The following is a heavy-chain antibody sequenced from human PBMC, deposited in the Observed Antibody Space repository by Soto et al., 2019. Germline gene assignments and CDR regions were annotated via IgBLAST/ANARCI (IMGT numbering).Heavy chain of an antibody. CDR3: VRLTVAHWYFDL. D-gene: IGHD4-4*01. Sequence: QAQLVQSGPEVREPGASVRVSCRASGYTFTTFGINWVRQATGQGLEWMGWMDTHRDNTGYAQKFQGRVTMTRATPMSTAYLELSSLTSDDTAVYYCVRLTVAHWYFDLWGRGTLVTVSS. CDR2: MDTHRDNT. CDR1: GYTFTTFG. V-gene: IGHV1-8*01. J-gene: IGHJ2*01.